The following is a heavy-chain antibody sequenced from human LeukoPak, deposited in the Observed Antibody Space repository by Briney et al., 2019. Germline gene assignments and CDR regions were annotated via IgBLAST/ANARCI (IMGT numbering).Heavy chain of an antibody. Sequence: SVKVSCKASGGTFSSYAISWVRQAPGQGLEWMGGIIPIFGTANYAQKFQGRVTITADESTSTAYMELSSLRSEDTAVYYCARGDLKGYCSGVSCYLDYWGQGTLVTVSS. V-gene: IGHV1-69*13. CDR2: IIPIFGTA. CDR1: GGTFSSYA. D-gene: IGHD2-15*01. J-gene: IGHJ4*02. CDR3: ARGDLKGYCSGVSCYLDY.